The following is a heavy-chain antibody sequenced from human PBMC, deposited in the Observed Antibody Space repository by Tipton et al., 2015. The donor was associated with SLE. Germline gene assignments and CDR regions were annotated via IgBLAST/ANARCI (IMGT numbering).Heavy chain of an antibody. CDR1: DGSISDYY. CDR3: ARFPSIATRDFYSYYMDV. J-gene: IGHJ6*03. CDR2: IYTSGNT. D-gene: IGHD6-6*01. V-gene: IGHV4-4*07. Sequence: LSLTCTVSDGSISDYYWTWIRQPAGEGLEWIGRIYTSGNTNYNPSLKSRVTMSVDTSKNQFSLKLSSVTAADTAVYYCARFPSIATRDFYSYYMDVWGNGTTVTVSS.